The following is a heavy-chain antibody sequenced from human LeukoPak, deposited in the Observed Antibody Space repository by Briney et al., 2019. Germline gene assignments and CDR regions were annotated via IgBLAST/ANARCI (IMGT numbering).Heavy chain of an antibody. Sequence: GGSLRLSCAASGFTFSSYGMHWVRQAPGKWLEWVAFIRYDGSNKYYADSVKGRFTISRDNSKNTLYLQMNSLRAEDTAVYYCANTRIVATALSYFDNWGQGTLVTVSS. J-gene: IGHJ4*02. CDR3: ANTRIVATALSYFDN. V-gene: IGHV3-30*02. CDR1: GFTFSSYG. CDR2: IRYDGSNK. D-gene: IGHD5-12*01.